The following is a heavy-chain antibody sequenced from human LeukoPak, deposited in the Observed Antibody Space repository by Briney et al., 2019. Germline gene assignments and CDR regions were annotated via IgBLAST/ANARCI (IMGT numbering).Heavy chain of an antibody. D-gene: IGHD3-9*01. Sequence: LSLTCSVSGGSFDSKYWSWIRQAPGKGLEWVSYISSSGSTIYYADSVKGRFTISRDNAKNSLYLQMNSLRAEDTAVYYCARVYYDILTGYGHDAFDIWGQGTMVTVSS. CDR3: ARVYYDILTGYGHDAFDI. V-gene: IGHV3-11*01. J-gene: IGHJ3*02. CDR2: ISSSGSTI. CDR1: GGSFDSKY.